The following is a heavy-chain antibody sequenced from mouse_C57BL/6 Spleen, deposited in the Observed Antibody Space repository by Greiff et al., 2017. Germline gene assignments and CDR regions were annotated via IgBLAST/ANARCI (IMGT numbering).Heavy chain of an antibody. D-gene: IGHD1-1*01. V-gene: IGHV1-81*01. CDR2: IYPRSGNT. CDR3: AGSDGSSYWWFAY. J-gene: IGHJ3*01. Sequence: VQLQQSGAELARPGASVKLSCKASGYTFTSYGISWVKQRTGQGLEWIGEIYPRSGNTYYTEKFKGKATLTADKSSSTAYMELRSLTSEDSAVYFCAGSDGSSYWWFAYWGQGTLVTVSA. CDR1: GYTFTSYG.